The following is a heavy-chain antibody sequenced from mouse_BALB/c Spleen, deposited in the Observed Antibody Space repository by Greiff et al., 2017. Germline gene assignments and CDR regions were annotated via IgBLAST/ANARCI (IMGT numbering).Heavy chain of an antibody. CDR2: ISYDGSN. D-gene: IGHD3-2*01. CDR1: GYSITSGYY. J-gene: IGHJ4*01. V-gene: IGHV3-6*02. Sequence: EVQLQQSGPGLVKPSQSLSLTCSVTGYSITSGYYWNWIRQFPGNKLEWMGYISYDGSNNYNPSLKNRISITRDTSKNQFFLKLNSVTTEDTATYYCARGRDSSGYAMDYWGQGTSVTVSS. CDR3: ARGRDSSGYAMDY.